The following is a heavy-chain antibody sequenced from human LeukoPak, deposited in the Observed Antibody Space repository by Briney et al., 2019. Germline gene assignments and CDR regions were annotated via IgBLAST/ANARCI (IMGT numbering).Heavy chain of an antibody. CDR1: GFTFNSYE. V-gene: IGHV3-48*03. CDR2: ISSSGSTI. CDR3: ARGGYYFDY. Sequence: GGSLRLSCAASGFTFNSYEMHWVRQASGKGLEWVSYISSSGSTIYYADSVKGRFTISRDNAKNSLYLQMNSLRAEDTAVYYCARGGYYFDYWGQGTLVTVSS. J-gene: IGHJ4*02.